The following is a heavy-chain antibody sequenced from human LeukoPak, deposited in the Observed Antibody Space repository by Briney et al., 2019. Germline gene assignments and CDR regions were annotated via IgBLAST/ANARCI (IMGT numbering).Heavy chain of an antibody. V-gene: IGHV4-59*01. CDR1: GGSISSYY. Sequence: SETLSLTCTVSGGSISSYYWSWLRQPPGKGLEWIGYIYYSGSTNYNPSLKSRVTISVDTSKNQFSLKLSSVTAADTAVYYCARGRWLQLENYYYGMDVWGQGTTVTVSS. CDR3: ARGRWLQLENYYYGMDV. J-gene: IGHJ6*02. D-gene: IGHD5-24*01. CDR2: IYYSGST.